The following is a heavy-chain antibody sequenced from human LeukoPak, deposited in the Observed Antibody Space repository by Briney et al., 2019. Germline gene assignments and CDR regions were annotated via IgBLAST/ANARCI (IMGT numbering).Heavy chain of an antibody. V-gene: IGHV3-30*03. D-gene: IGHD3-10*01. Sequence: PGGSLRLSCAASGFTFSSYGMHWVRQAPGKGLEWVAVISYDGSNKYYADSVKGRFTISRDNSKNTLYLQMNSLRAEDTAVYYCARARYGSGGYFFDFWGQGTLVTVSS. CDR2: ISYDGSNK. J-gene: IGHJ4*02. CDR1: GFTFSSYG. CDR3: ARARYGSGGYFFDF.